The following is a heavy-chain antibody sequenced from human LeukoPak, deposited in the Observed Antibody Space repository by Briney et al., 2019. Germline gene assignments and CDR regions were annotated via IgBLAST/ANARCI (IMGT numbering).Heavy chain of an antibody. D-gene: IGHD3-22*01. Sequence: SETLSLTCTVSGGSISSYYWSWIRQPAGKGLEWIGRIYTSGSTNYNPSLKSRVTMSVDTSKNQFSLKLNSVTAADTAVYYCASRKYYYDGGGLEGIWGQGTMVTVSS. CDR1: GGSISSYY. V-gene: IGHV4-4*07. CDR2: IYTSGST. J-gene: IGHJ3*02. CDR3: ASRKYYYDGGGLEGI.